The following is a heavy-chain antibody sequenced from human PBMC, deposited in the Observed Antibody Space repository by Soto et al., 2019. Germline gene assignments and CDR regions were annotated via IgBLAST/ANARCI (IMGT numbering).Heavy chain of an antibody. V-gene: IGHV1-46*01. J-gene: IGHJ6*02. CDR2: IDPSSGTT. Sequence: ASVKVSCKPSGYSFSNFYVHWVRQAPGQGLEWMGIIDPSSGTTSYTQKFQERVTMTRDTSMSTVYMELIRLRSEDTAVYYCARGAVVVPNGLIAGMDVWGLGTTVTVSS. D-gene: IGHD2-15*01. CDR3: ARGAVVVPNGLIAGMDV. CDR1: GYSFSNFY.